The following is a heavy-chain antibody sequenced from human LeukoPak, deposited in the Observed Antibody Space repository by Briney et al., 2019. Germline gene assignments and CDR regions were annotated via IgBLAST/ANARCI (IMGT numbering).Heavy chain of an antibody. V-gene: IGHV3-23*01. CDR3: SRGHGYGGAEGYYYYHGMDV. CDR2: ISGSGGTT. J-gene: IGHJ6*02. Sequence: GGSLRLSCAASGFIFSTYAMSWVRLAPGKGLEWVSGISGSGGTTNSADSVKGRFTISRDNSKKTLYLQMDSLRAEDTAVYYCSRGHGYGGAEGYYYYHGMDVWGQGTTVTVSS. CDR1: GFIFSTYA. D-gene: IGHD4-23*01.